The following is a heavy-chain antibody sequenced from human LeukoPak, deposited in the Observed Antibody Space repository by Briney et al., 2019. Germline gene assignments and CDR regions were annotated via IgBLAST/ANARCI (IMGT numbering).Heavy chain of an antibody. Sequence: GGSLRLSCAASGFTFSSYDMHWVRQATGKGLEWVSVIGAAGDTYYSGSVKGRFTISRENAKNSLYLQMNSLRAGDTAVYYCARFGDLDAFDIWGQGAMVTVSS. CDR3: ARFGDLDAFDI. D-gene: IGHD4-17*01. CDR2: IGAAGDT. J-gene: IGHJ3*02. CDR1: GFTFSSYD. V-gene: IGHV3-13*01.